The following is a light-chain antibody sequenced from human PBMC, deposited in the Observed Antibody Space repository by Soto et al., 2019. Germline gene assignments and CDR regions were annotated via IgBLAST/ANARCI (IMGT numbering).Light chain of an antibody. CDR1: QSVGSK. V-gene: IGKV3-15*01. CDR3: QQYNNWRT. J-gene: IGKJ1*01. Sequence: EIEMTQSPATLSVSPGERATLSCRASQSVGSKLAWYQQKPGQAPRLLIYGVSTRATGIPARFSGSGSGTEFTLTLSSLQSEDFAVYYCQQYNNWRTFGQGTKVDIK. CDR2: GVS.